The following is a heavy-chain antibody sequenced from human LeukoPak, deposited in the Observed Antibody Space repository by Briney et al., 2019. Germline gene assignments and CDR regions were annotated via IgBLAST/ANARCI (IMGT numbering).Heavy chain of an antibody. Sequence: SETLSLTCTVSGGSISSGSYYWSWIRQPAGKGLEWIGRIYTSGSTNYNPSLKSRVTISVDTSKNQFSLKLSSVTAADTAVYYCASSSWDPLGYYYYYMDVWGKGTTVTVSS. D-gene: IGHD6-13*01. J-gene: IGHJ6*03. CDR1: GGSISSGSYY. V-gene: IGHV4-61*02. CDR3: ASSSWDPLGYYYYYMDV. CDR2: IYTSGST.